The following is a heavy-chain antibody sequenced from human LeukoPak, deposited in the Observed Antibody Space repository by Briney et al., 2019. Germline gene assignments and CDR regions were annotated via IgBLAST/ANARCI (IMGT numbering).Heavy chain of an antibody. J-gene: IGHJ6*03. CDR3: ARVKRSGWYVLYYYYYMDV. CDR2: IYHSGST. V-gene: IGHV4-4*02. CDR1: GGSISSSNW. D-gene: IGHD6-19*01. Sequence: PSGTLSLTCAVSGGSISSSNWWSWVRQPPGKGLEWIGEIYHSGSTNYNPSLKSRVTISVDTSKNQFSLKLSSVTAADTAVYYCARVKRSGWYVLYYYYYMDVWGKGTTVTVSS.